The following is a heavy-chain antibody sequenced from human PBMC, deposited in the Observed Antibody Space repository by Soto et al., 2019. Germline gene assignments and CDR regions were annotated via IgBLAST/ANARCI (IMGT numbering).Heavy chain of an antibody. J-gene: IGHJ4*02. CDR3: AILHNRAGIDY. CDR2: INHSGST. Sequence: SETLSLTCAVYGGSFSGYYWSWIRQPPGKGLEWIGEINHSGSTNYNPSLKSRVTISVDTSKNQFSLKLSSVTAADTAVYYCAILHNRAGIDYWGQGTRVTVS. V-gene: IGHV4-34*01. D-gene: IGHD6-13*01. CDR1: GGSFSGYY.